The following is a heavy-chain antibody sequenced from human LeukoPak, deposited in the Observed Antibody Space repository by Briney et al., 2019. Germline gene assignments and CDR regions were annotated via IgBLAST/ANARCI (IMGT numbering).Heavy chain of an antibody. J-gene: IGHJ4*02. CDR2: IYYSGGT. CDR1: GGSISSYY. D-gene: IGHD5-12*01. V-gene: IGHV4-59*08. CDR3: ARAGVATWQY. Sequence: SETLSLTCTVSGGSISSYYWSWIRQPPGKGLEWIGYIYYSGGTYYNPSLKSRVTISVDTSKNQFSLRLSTVTAADTAVYYCARAGVATWQYWGQGTLVTVSS.